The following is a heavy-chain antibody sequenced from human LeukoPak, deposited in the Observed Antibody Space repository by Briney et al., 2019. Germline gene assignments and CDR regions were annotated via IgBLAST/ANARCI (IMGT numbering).Heavy chain of an antibody. J-gene: IGHJ4*02. CDR1: GFTFSSYA. D-gene: IGHD3-22*01. CDR3: AKAGGGYYDSSARAHFDY. Sequence: PGGSLRLSCAASGFTFSSYAMSWVRQAPGKGLEWVSAISGSGGSTYYADSVKGRFTISRDNSKNTLYLQMNGLRAEDTAVYYCAKAGGGYYDSSARAHFDYWGQGTLVTVSS. V-gene: IGHV3-23*01. CDR2: ISGSGGST.